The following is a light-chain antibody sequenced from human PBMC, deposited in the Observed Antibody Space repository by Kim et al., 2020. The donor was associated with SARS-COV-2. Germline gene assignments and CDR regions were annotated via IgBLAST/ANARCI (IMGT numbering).Light chain of an antibody. J-gene: IGKJ5*01. CDR3: LQHSTYPIT. CDR1: QDIRNY. CDR2: GAS. Sequence: SVEDRVTITCRASQDIRNYLGWYQQNPGRAPKRLIYGASSLHSGVPSRFSGSGSGTEFTHTISSVQPEDFATYFCLQHSTYPITFGQGTRLEIK. V-gene: IGKV1-17*01.